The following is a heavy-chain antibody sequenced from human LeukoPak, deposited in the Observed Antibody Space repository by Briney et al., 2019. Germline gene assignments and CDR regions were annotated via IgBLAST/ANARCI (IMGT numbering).Heavy chain of an antibody. Sequence: TGGSLRLSCAASGFTFSCNWMSWVRQAPGKWLEWVANIKQDGSEKYYVDSVKGRFTISRDNAKNSLYLQMNSLRAEDTAVYYCARNRWRDGSNEIDYWGQGTLVTVSS. CDR2: IKQDGSEK. J-gene: IGHJ4*02. V-gene: IGHV3-7*01. CDR1: GFTFSCNW. CDR3: ARNRWRDGSNEIDY. D-gene: IGHD5-24*01.